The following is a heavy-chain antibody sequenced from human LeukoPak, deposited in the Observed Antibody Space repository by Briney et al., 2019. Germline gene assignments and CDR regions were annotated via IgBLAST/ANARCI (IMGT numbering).Heavy chain of an antibody. CDR1: GFIFSNFW. V-gene: IGHV3-74*01. Sequence: GGSLRLSCEASGFIFSNFWMYCVRQVPGKGLIWVARINSDGKTINYGDSVRGRFTISRDNAKKTLYLQLNSLRVEDTALYYCARGQSYMDVWGKGTTVTVSS. J-gene: IGHJ6*03. CDR2: INSDGKTI. CDR3: ARGQSYMDV.